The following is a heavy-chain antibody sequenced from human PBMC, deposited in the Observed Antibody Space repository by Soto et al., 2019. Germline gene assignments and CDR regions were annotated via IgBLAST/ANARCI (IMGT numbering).Heavy chain of an antibody. J-gene: IGHJ4*02. CDR2: IYYSGST. D-gene: IGHD5-12*01. Sequence: SETLSLTCTVSGGSISSGDYYWSWIRQPPGKGLEWIGYIYYSGSTYYNPSLKSRVTISVDTSTNQFSLKLSSVTAADTAVYYCARVGGYDHFDYWGQGTLVTVSS. CDR3: ARVGGYDHFDY. V-gene: IGHV4-30-4*01. CDR1: GGSISSGDYY.